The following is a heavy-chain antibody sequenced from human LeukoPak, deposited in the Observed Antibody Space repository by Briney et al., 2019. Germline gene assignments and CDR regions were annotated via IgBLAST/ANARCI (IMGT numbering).Heavy chain of an antibody. CDR3: AKIVIAVAGEIDY. D-gene: IGHD6-19*01. V-gene: IGHV3-30*18. CDR1: GFTFSSYG. Sequence: GGSLRLSCAASGFTFSSYGMHWVRQAPGKGLEWVAVISYDGSKKYYADSVKGRFTISRDNLQNTLDLQMKSLRAEDTAVYYCAKIVIAVAGEIDYWGQGTLVTVSS. CDR2: ISYDGSKK. J-gene: IGHJ4*02.